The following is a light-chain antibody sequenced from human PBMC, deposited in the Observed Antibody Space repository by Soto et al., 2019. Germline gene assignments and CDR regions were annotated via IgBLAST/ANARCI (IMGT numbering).Light chain of an antibody. CDR3: QQYYSYPRT. CDR2: AAS. V-gene: IGKV1-8*01. CDR1: QGISSY. J-gene: IGKJ1*01. Sequence: AIRMTQSPSSLSASTGDSVTITCRARQGISSYLAWYQQKPGKAPKLLIYAASTLQSGVPSRFSGSGSGTDFTLTISCLQSEDFATYYCQQYYSYPRTFGQGTKEEIK.